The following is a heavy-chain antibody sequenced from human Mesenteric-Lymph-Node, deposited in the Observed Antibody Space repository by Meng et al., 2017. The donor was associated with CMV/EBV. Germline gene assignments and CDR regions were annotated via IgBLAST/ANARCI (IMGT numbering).Heavy chain of an antibody. CDR2: IGGGDWSV. D-gene: IGHD2-15*01. CDR1: GFTFSSYW. CDR3: ARGVTPRGAYAMDV. V-gene: IGHV3-74*01. J-gene: IGHJ6*02. Sequence: GESLKISCAASGFTFSSYWMHWVRQAPGKGLEWVSRIGGGDWSVSYADSVRGRFTISRDNANNTVYLQMNSLRAEDSAVYYCARGVTPRGAYAMDVWGQGTTVTVSS.